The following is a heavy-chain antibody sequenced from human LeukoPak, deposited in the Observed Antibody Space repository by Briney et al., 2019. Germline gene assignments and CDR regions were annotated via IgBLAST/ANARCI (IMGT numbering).Heavy chain of an antibody. V-gene: IGHV1-46*01. Sequence: GASVKVSCKASGYTFTSYYMHWVRQAPGQGLEWMGIINPSGGSTSYAQKFQGRVTMTRDTSTSTVYMELSSLRSEDTAVYYCARADCSSTSCPGHWFDPWGQGTLVTVSS. CDR2: INPSGGST. J-gene: IGHJ5*02. CDR1: GYTFTSYY. CDR3: ARADCSSTSCPGHWFDP. D-gene: IGHD2-2*01.